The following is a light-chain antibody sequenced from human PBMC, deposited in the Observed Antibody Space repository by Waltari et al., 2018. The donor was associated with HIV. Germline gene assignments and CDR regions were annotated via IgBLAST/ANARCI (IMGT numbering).Light chain of an antibody. CDR1: SSDIGPYDF. Sequence: QSALTQPASVSGSPGQSLTVSCTGTSSDIGPYDFVSWYQQTPGTAPKLVIYEVSNRPSVISYRFSGSKSGNTASLTIAGLQTEDEADYYCSSFTTSNSLLFGGGTKVTVL. J-gene: IGLJ2*01. CDR2: EVS. CDR3: SSFTTSNSLL. V-gene: IGLV2-14*01.